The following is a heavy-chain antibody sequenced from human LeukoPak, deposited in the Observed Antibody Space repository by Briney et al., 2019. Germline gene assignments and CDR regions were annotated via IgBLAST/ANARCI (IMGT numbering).Heavy chain of an antibody. Sequence: GGSLRLSCAASGFIFRSYGMHWVRQAPGKGLEWISHISSVDSAVYYADSVKGRFTISRDSAKNSLFLQMSSLRAEDTAMYYCARATTYNFFNYWGQGTLVTVSS. J-gene: IGHJ4*02. D-gene: IGHD1-7*01. V-gene: IGHV3-48*01. CDR1: GFIFRSYG. CDR2: ISSVDSAV. CDR3: ARATTYNFFNY.